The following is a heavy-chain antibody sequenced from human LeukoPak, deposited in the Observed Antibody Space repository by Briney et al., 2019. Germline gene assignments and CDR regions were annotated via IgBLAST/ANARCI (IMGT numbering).Heavy chain of an antibody. J-gene: IGHJ6*02. D-gene: IGHD3-10*01. V-gene: IGHV3-30*18. CDR3: AKDSRHYGTGGGRDYYGMDV. CDR2: ISYDGSNK. CDR1: GFTFSSYG. Sequence: PGGSLRLSCAASGFTFSSYGMHWVRQAPGKGLEWVAVISYDGSNKYYADSVKGRFTISRDNSKNTLYLQMNSLRAEDTAVYYCAKDSRHYGTGGGRDYYGMDVWGQGTTVTVSS.